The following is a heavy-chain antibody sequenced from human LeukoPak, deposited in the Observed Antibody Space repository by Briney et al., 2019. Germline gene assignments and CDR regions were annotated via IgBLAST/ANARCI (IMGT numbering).Heavy chain of an antibody. Sequence: ASVKVSCKASGYTFTNYYMHWVRQAPGQGLEWMGIINPSGGSTSYAQKFQGRVTMTRDTSTSTVYMELSSLRSGDTAVYYCARGGGGYGDYTPWGQGTLVTVSS. CDR3: ARGGGGYGDYTP. J-gene: IGHJ5*02. V-gene: IGHV1-46*01. CDR2: INPSGGST. CDR1: GYTFTNYY. D-gene: IGHD4-17*01.